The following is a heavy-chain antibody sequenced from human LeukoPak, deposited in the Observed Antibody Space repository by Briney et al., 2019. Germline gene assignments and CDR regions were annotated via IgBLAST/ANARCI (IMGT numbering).Heavy chain of an antibody. CDR1: GFSISSSSYY. CDR3: ARARRDYDFWSGYQEDYYYYYMDV. Sequence: PSETLSLTCTVSGFSISSSSYYWGWIRQPPGKGLEWIGSIYYSGSTYYNPSLKSRVTISVDTSKNQFSLKLSSVTAADTAVYYCARARRDYDFWSGYQEDYYYYYMDVWGKGTTVTVSS. V-gene: IGHV4-39*07. CDR2: IYYSGST. J-gene: IGHJ6*03. D-gene: IGHD3-3*01.